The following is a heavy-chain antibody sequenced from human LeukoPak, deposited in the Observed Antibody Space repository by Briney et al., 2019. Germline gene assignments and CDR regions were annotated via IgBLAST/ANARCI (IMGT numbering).Heavy chain of an antibody. CDR2: IIPIFGTA. J-gene: IGHJ6*02. V-gene: IGHV1-69*13. CDR1: GGTFSSYA. Sequence: SVKVSCKASGGTFSSYAISWVRQAPGQGLEWMGGIIPIFGTANYAQKFQGRVTITADESTSTAYMELSSLRSEDTAVYYCARDSEVVVAAAPGDYYYYGMDVWGQGTTVTVSS. CDR3: ARDSEVVVAAAPGDYYYYGMDV. D-gene: IGHD2-15*01.